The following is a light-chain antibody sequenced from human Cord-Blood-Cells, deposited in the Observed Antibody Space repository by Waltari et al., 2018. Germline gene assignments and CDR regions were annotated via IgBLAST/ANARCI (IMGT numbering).Light chain of an antibody. V-gene: IGKV3-15*01. CDR2: GAS. CDR1: QSVSSN. CDR3: QQYNNWPTWT. Sequence: EIVLTQSPATLSVSPGERPTLSCRASQSVSSNLAWYQQKPGQAPRLLIYGASTRATGIPARFSGSGSVTEFTLTISSLQSEDFAVYYCQQYNNWPTWTFGQGTKVEIK. J-gene: IGKJ1*01.